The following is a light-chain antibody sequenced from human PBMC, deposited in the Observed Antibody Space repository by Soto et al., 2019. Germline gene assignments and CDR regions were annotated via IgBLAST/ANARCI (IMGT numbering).Light chain of an antibody. J-gene: IGLJ2*01. Sequence: QAVVTQPPSVSAAPGQKVTISCSGGSSNIGNNYVSWYQQVPGTAPKLLIHDNDQRPSGIPDRFSGSKSGTSATLGITGLQTGDEADYYCGTWDNSLSASVFGGGTKVTVL. CDR1: SSNIGNNY. CDR3: GTWDNSLSASV. CDR2: DND. V-gene: IGLV1-51*01.